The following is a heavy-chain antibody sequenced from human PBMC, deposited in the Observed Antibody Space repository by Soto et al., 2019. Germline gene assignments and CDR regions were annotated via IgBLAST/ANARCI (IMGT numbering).Heavy chain of an antibody. Sequence: GGSLRLSCAASGFTFSTYSMNWVRQAPGKGLEWVSYISSSSSTIFYTDSVKGRFTVSRDNAKNSLYLQMNSLRAEDTAVYYCAVGEESRYYYYGMDVWGQGTTVTVSS. CDR2: ISSSSSTI. CDR1: GFTFSTYS. V-gene: IGHV3-48*01. J-gene: IGHJ6*02. CDR3: AVGEESRYYYYGMDV.